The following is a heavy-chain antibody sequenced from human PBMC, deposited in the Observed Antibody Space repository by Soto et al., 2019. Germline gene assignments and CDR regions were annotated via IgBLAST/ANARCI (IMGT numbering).Heavy chain of an antibody. Sequence: QLQLQESGPGLVKPSETLSLTGTVSGGSISRSSYYWGWIRQPPGKGLEWIGSIYYSGRTYYNPSLKSRVTISVDTSKNQFSLKLSSVTAADTAVYYCARDVGLFDYWGQGTLVTVSS. J-gene: IGHJ4*02. CDR1: GGSISRSSYY. CDR3: ARDVGLFDY. D-gene: IGHD1-26*01. V-gene: IGHV4-39*02. CDR2: IYYSGRT.